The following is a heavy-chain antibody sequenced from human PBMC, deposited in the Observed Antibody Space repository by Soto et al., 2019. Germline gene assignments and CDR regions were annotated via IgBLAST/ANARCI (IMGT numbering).Heavy chain of an antibody. V-gene: IGHV4-4*07. D-gene: IGHD6-13*01. Sequence: SETLSLTCTVSGGSISSYYWSWIRQPAGKGLEWIGRIYTSGSTNYNPSLKSRVTMSVDTSKNQFSLKLSSVTAADTAVYYCARDGIAAAVRPLTRFDPWGQGTRVTSPQ. CDR3: ARDGIAAAVRPLTRFDP. J-gene: IGHJ5*02. CDR2: IYTSGST. CDR1: GGSISSYY.